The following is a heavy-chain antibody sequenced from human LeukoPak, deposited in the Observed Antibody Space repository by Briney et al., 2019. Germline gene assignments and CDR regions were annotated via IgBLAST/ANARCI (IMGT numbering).Heavy chain of an antibody. Sequence: SQTLSLTCTVSGGSISSGSYYWSWIRQPAGKGLEWIGRIYTSGSTNYNLSLKSRVTISVDTSKNQFSLKLSSVTAADTAVYYCARVRSGTYSDQYYFDFWGQGTLVTVSS. J-gene: IGHJ4*02. CDR2: IYTSGST. D-gene: IGHD1-26*01. V-gene: IGHV4-61*02. CDR3: ARVRSGTYSDQYYFDF. CDR1: GGSISSGSYY.